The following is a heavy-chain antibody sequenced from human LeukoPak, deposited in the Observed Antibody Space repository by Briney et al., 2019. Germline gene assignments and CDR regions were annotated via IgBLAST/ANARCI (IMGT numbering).Heavy chain of an antibody. J-gene: IGHJ5*02. CDR1: GYTFTGYY. Sequence: ASVTVSYTASGYTFTGYYIHWGRQAPGQGLEWMGWINANTGVTHYALKFQGRVTMTRDTSISTVYMDLSSLKSDDTAVYYCARDLNWGPDSWGQGTLVTVSS. D-gene: IGHD7-27*01. CDR2: INANTGVT. CDR3: ARDLNWGPDS. V-gene: IGHV1-2*02.